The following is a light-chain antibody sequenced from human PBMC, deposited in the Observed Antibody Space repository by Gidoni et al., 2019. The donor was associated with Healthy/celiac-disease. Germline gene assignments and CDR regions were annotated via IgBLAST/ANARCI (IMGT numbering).Light chain of an antibody. CDR3: QQYNSYPWT. Sequence: DIQMTPSPSTLSASVGDRVTITCRASPSISSWLAWYQQKPGKAPKLLIYKASSLESGVPSRFSGSGAGTEFTLTISSLQPDDFATYYCQQYNSYPWTFGQGTKVEIK. CDR2: KAS. CDR1: PSISSW. V-gene: IGKV1-5*03. J-gene: IGKJ1*01.